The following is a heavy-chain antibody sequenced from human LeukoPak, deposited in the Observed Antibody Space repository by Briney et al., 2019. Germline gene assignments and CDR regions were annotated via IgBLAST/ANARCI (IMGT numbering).Heavy chain of an antibody. Sequence: SETLSLTCTVSGYSISSGYYWGWIRQPPGKGLEWIGSIYHSGSTYYNPSLKSRVTISVDTSKNQFSLKLSSVTAADTAVYYCARDRYYYDSSGYRWFDPWGQGTLVTVSS. J-gene: IGHJ5*02. CDR1: GYSISSGYY. CDR3: ARDRYYYDSSGYRWFDP. V-gene: IGHV4-38-2*02. CDR2: IYHSGST. D-gene: IGHD3-22*01.